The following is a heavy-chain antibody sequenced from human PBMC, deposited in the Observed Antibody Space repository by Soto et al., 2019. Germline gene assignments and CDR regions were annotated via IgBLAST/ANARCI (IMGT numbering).Heavy chain of an antibody. D-gene: IGHD2-21*02. Sequence: SVKGRFTISRDNAKNSLYLQMNSLRAEDTAVYYCARPSCGGDCYSPVYWGQGTLVTVSS. CDR3: ARPSCGGDCYSPVY. V-gene: IGHV3-48*01. J-gene: IGHJ4*02.